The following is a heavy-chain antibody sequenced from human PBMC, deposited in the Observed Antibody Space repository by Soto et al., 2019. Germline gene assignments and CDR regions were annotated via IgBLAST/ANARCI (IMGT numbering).Heavy chain of an antibody. CDR2: IIPIFGTA. J-gene: IGHJ5*02. Sequence: QVRLVQSGTEVKKPGSSVKVSCKAAGGPFSTSTISWVRQAPGQGLEWMGGIIPIFGTATYAQKFQGRVTITADESTSTVFMDLSSLRSEDTAVYYCRSSTYYYDSSEDWFDPWGQGTLVTVSS. D-gene: IGHD3-22*01. CDR1: GGPFSTST. CDR3: RSSTYYYDSSEDWFDP. V-gene: IGHV1-69*01.